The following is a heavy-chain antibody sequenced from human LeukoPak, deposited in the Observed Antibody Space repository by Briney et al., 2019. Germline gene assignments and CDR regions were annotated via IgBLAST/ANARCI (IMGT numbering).Heavy chain of an antibody. CDR3: ARGPRGIAAAAMYMDV. V-gene: IGHV1-2*02. J-gene: IGHJ6*03. D-gene: IGHD6-13*01. CDR2: INPNSGGT. CDR1: GYTFTDYY. Sequence: ASVKVSCKASGYTFTDYYIHWVRQAPGKGLEWMGWINPNSGGTNYAQKFQGRVTMTRDTSISTAYMELSRLRSDDTAVYYCARGPRGIAAAAMYMDVWGKGTTVTVSS.